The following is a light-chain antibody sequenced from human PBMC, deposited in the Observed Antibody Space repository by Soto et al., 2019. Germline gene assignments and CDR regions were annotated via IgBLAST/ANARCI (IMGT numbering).Light chain of an antibody. J-gene: IGLJ1*01. CDR1: SSDVGSYDL. V-gene: IGLV2-23*02. Sequence: QSVLTQPASVSGSPGQSIAISCTGTSSDVGSYDLVSWYQQHPGKAPKLMIYEVTKRPSGVSSRFSGSKSGNTASLTISRLQAEDDADYYCCSSAGGGTYVFGTGTKVTVL. CDR2: EVT. CDR3: CSSAGGGTYV.